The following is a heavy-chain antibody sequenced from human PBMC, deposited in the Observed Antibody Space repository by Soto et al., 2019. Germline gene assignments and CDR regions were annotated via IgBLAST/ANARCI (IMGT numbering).Heavy chain of an antibody. CDR2: MNPNSGNT. CDR1: GYTFTSYD. Sequence: QVQLVQSGAEVKKPGASVTVSCKASGYTFTSYDINWVLQATGQGLEWMGWMNPNSGNTGYAQKFQVRVTMTRNTAIRTAYMELSSLRSEDTAVYYCARGLLGYCSVSSCYSGWYFDLWGRGTLVTGSS. J-gene: IGHJ2*01. CDR3: ARGLLGYCSVSSCYSGWYFDL. D-gene: IGHD2-15*01. V-gene: IGHV1-8*01.